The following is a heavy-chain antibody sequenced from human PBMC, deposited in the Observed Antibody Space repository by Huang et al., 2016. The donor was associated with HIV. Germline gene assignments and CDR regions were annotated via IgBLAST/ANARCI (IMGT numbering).Heavy chain of an antibody. CDR2: ISYDGRGQ. J-gene: IGHJ4*02. V-gene: IGHV3-30*18. Sequence: QVHLVESGGGVVQPGGSLRLSCAASGFKLSGFGMHWVRQAPGKGLGGVAVISYDGRGQFYTDSVKGRFTISRDNSDNTLSLQMKGLRPDDTAVYYCAKESRWFSDFDHWGQGVLVSVSS. CDR1: GFKLSGFG. CDR3: AKESRWFSDFDH. D-gene: IGHD2-15*01.